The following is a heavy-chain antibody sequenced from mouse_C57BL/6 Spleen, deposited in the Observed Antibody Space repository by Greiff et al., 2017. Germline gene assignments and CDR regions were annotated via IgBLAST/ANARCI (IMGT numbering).Heavy chain of an antibody. CDR3: ARGDGFPAWFAY. CDR2: INPSNGGT. J-gene: IGHJ3*01. D-gene: IGHD2-3*01. V-gene: IGHV1-53*01. CDR1: GYTFTSFW. Sequence: QVQLKEPGTELVKLGASVKLSCKASGYTFTSFWMHWVKQRPGQGLGWIGNINPSNGGTNYNEKFKSKATLTVAKSSSTAYMQLSSLTSEDSAVYYCARGDGFPAWFAYWGQGTLVTVSA.